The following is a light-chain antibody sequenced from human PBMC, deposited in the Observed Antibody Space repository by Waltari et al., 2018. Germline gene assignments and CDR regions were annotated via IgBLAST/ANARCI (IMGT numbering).Light chain of an antibody. CDR1: QSISSY. Sequence: DIQMTQSPSSLSASVGDRVTITCRASQSISSYLNWYQQKPGKAPKLLIYAASSLQSGVPSRFSDSGSVTDFTLTISSLQPEDFATYYCQQSYSTPGTFGQGTKVEIK. CDR2: AAS. V-gene: IGKV1-39*01. CDR3: QQSYSTPGT. J-gene: IGKJ1*01.